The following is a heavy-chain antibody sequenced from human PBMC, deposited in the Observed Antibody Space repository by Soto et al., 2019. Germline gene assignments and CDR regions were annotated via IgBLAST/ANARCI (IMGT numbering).Heavy chain of an antibody. Sequence: SETLSLTCAVSGGSISSSNWWSWVRQPPGKGLEWIGEIYHSGSTNYNPSLKSRVTISVDKSKNQFSLKLSSVTAADTAVYYCARAPWMYYYGSGSYQGMDVWGQGTTVTVSS. CDR2: IYHSGST. V-gene: IGHV4-4*02. CDR3: ARAPWMYYYGSGSYQGMDV. D-gene: IGHD3-10*01. J-gene: IGHJ6*02. CDR1: GGSISSSNW.